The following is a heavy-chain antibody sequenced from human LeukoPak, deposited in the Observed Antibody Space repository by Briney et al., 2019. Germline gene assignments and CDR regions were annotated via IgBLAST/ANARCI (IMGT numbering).Heavy chain of an antibody. J-gene: IGHJ4*02. D-gene: IGHD3-22*01. CDR3: ARSSVVVVIDY. CDR1: GFTFSSHW. Sequence: PGGSLRLSCAASGFTFSSHWMHWVRQAPGKGLGWVSRINSDGSSTSYADSVKGRFTISRDNAKNTVYLQMNSLRAEDTAVYYCARSSVVVVIDYWGQGTLVTVSS. CDR2: INSDGSST. V-gene: IGHV3-74*01.